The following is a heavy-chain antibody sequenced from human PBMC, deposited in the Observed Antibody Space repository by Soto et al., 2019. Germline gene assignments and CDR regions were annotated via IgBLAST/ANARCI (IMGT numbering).Heavy chain of an antibody. J-gene: IGHJ6*03. CDR1: GYTFTSYD. CDR2: MNPKSGNT. D-gene: IGHD1-7*01. V-gene: IGHV1-8*01. CDR3: ARGNWNYAVYYYYSMDV. Sequence: ASVNVSCKASGYTFTSYDMNRVRQAPGQRLEWMGWMNPKSGNTGYAKKVQGRVTMTRNTSISIAYVELSSLRSEDMAVYYCARGNWNYAVYYYYSMDVWGKGTTVTVSS.